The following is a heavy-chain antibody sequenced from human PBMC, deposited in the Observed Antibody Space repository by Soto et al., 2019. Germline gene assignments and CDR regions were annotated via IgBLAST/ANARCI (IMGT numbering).Heavy chain of an antibody. CDR1: GFTFGSYA. CDR2: ISYDGSNK. D-gene: IGHD3-22*01. J-gene: IGHJ5*02. V-gene: IGHV3-30-3*01. Sequence: LRLSCAASGFTFGSYAMHWVRQAPGKGLEWVAVISYDGSNKYYADSVKGRFTISRDNSKNTLYLQMNSLRAEDTAVYYCARDCMNYYDSSGYLGGFDPWGQGTLVTVSS. CDR3: ARDCMNYYDSSGYLGGFDP.